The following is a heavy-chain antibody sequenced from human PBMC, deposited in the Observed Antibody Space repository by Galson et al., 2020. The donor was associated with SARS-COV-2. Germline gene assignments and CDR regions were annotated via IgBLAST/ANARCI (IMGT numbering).Heavy chain of an antibody. CDR1: GFTFSNAW. CDR2: IKSKTDGGTT. D-gene: IGHD7-27*01. CDR3: TTPKTGDPGY. V-gene: IGHV3-15*01. Sequence: GESLKISCAASGFTFSNAWMSWVRQAPGKGLEWVGRIKSKTDGGTTDYAAPVKGRFTISRDDSKNTLYLQMNSLKTEDTAVYYCTTPKTGDPGYWGQGTLVTVSS. J-gene: IGHJ4*02.